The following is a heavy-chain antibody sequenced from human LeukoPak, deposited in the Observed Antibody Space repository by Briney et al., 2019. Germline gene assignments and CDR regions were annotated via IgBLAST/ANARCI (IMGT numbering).Heavy chain of an antibody. Sequence: SETLSLTCAVYGGSFSGYYWSWIRQPPGKGLEWIGEINHSGSTNYNPSLKSRVTISVDTSKNQFSLKLSSVTAADTAVYYCALPGYSSSWYDYWGQGTLVTVFS. J-gene: IGHJ4*02. D-gene: IGHD6-13*01. CDR3: ALPGYSSSWYDY. V-gene: IGHV4-34*01. CDR2: INHSGST. CDR1: GGSFSGYY.